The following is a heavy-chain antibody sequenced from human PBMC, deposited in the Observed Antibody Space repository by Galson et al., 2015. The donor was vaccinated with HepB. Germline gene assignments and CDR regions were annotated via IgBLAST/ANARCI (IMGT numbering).Heavy chain of an antibody. CDR1: GLPLRFYA. CDR2: ISGSGDST. Sequence: SLRLSCAGSGLPLRFYAMNWVRQAPGKGLEWVSGISGSGDSTYYADSVKGRFTISRDNSKNTLYLQMNSLRAEDKAVYYCARTYYSGSYFLPPNYWGQGTLVTVSS. CDR3: ARTYYSGSYFLPPNY. D-gene: IGHD1-26*01. V-gene: IGHV3-23*01. J-gene: IGHJ4*02.